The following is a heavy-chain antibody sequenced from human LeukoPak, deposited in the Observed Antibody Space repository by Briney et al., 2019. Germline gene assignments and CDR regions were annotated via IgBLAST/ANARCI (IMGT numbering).Heavy chain of an antibody. CDR2: ISGSGDST. J-gene: IGHJ4*02. Sequence: GGSLRLSCAASGFIFSSYEMNWVRQAPGKGLEWVSGISGSGDSTYYGDPVKGRFTISRDNSKNTLYLQMNSLRAEDTAVYYCAKRWGSVSGQRYFDNWGQGTLVTVSS. D-gene: IGHD3-16*01. V-gene: IGHV3-23*01. CDR3: AKRWGSVSGQRYFDN. CDR1: GFIFSSYE.